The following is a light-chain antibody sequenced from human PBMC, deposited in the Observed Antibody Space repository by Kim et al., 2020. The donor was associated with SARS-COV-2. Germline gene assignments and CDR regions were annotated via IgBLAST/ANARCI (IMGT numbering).Light chain of an antibody. Sequence: EIVLTQSPATLSLSPGERATLSCRASQSVSSYSAWYQQKPGQAPRLLIYDASNRATGIPARFSGSGSGTDFTLTISSLEPEDFAVYYCQQRSRYTFGQGTKLEI. V-gene: IGKV3-11*01. J-gene: IGKJ2*01. CDR3: QQRSRYT. CDR1: QSVSSY. CDR2: DAS.